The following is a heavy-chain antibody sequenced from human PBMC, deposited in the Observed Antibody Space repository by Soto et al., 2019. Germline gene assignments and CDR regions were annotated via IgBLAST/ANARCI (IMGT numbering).Heavy chain of an antibody. D-gene: IGHD2-2*01. CDR3: ARKTTAVPGAT. CDR2: ISHTGHT. J-gene: IGHJ4*02. CDR1: GDSISGVNW. Sequence: SETLSLTCTVSGDSISGVNWWSWVRQSPGKGLEYIGEISHTGHTTYHPSLQSRATISKDESKNQFSLNLTSVTAADTAVYYCARKTTAVPGATWGQGTLVTVSS. V-gene: IGHV4-4*02.